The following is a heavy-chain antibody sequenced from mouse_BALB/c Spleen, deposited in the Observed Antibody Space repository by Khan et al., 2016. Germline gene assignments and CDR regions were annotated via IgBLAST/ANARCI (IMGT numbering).Heavy chain of an antibody. CDR3: ARHEEGTDY. D-gene: IGHD3-3*01. Sequence: EVELVESGGDLVKPGGSLKLSCAASGFTFSSYGMSWVRQTPDKRLEWVATISSGGSYTYYPDSVKGRFTISRDNAKNTLYLQMSSLKSEDTAMYYCARHEEGTDYWGQGTTLTVSS. CDR2: ISSGGSYT. J-gene: IGHJ2*01. CDR1: GFTFSSYG. V-gene: IGHV5-6*01.